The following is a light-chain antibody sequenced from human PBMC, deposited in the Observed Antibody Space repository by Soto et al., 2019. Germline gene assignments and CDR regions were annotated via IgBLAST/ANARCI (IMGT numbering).Light chain of an antibody. CDR3: QKYNRAPWT. V-gene: IGKV1-27*01. J-gene: IGKJ1*01. CDR1: LGISDY. CDR2: AAS. Sequence: DNQMTQSPSSLSASVGDRLTITCRASLGISDYLAWYQQKQGKXPRXXIYAASTLHSGVPSRFSGSGSGTDVTITISSLQPEDGATYYCQKYNRAPWTFGQGTKVDIK.